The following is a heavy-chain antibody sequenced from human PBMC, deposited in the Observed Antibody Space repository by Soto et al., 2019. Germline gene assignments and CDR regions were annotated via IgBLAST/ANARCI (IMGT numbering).Heavy chain of an antibody. CDR2: INHSGST. D-gene: IGHD6-13*01. CDR1: GGSFSGYY. CDR3: ARVYGSSWHNYYYYYYGMDV. J-gene: IGHJ6*02. Sequence: SETLSLTCAVYGGSFSGYYWSWIRQPPGKGLEWIGEINHSGSTNYNPSLKSRVTISVDTSKNQFSLKLSSVTAADTAVYYCARVYGSSWHNYYYYYYGMDVWGQGTTVTVSS. V-gene: IGHV4-34*01.